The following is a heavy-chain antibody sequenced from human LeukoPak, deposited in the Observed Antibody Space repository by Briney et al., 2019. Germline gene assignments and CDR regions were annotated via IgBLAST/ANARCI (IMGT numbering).Heavy chain of an antibody. Sequence: SVKVSCKASGYTFTYRYLHWVRQAPGQALEWMGWITPFNGNTNYAQKFQDRVTITRDRSMSTAYMELSSLRSEDTAMYYCATQRSGYSYGQQIDYWGQGTLVTFSS. V-gene: IGHV1-45*02. CDR2: ITPFNGNT. J-gene: IGHJ4*02. CDR3: ATQRSGYSYGQQIDY. D-gene: IGHD5-18*01. CDR1: GYTFTYRY.